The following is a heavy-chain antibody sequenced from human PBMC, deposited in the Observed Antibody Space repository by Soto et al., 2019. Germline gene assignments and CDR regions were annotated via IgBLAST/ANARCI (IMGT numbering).Heavy chain of an antibody. V-gene: IGHV3-53*04. D-gene: IGHD6-13*01. CDR2: IYSGGST. CDR3: VRPLPESVSSSWLECWFDP. Sequence: GGSLRLSCAASGFTVSSNYMSWVRQAPGKGLEWVSVIYSGGSTYYADSVKGRFTISRHNSKNTLYLQMNSLRAEDTAVYYCVRPLPESVSSSWLECWFDPWGYGTLVTVSS. J-gene: IGHJ5*02. CDR1: GFTVSSNY.